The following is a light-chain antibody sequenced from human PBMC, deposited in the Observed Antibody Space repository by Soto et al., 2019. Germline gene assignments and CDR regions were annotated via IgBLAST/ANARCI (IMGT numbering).Light chain of an antibody. CDR2: ATF. CDR1: QSISNY. J-gene: IGKJ2*01. CDR3: QQSYNTHPYT. Sequence: DIQMTQSPSSLSASVGDRVTITCQASQSISNYLNWYQQKPGKAPKLLIYATFSLQSGVPSRFSGSGSGTDFTLTISSLQPEDFATYYCQQSYNTHPYTFGQGTRLDIK. V-gene: IGKV1-39*01.